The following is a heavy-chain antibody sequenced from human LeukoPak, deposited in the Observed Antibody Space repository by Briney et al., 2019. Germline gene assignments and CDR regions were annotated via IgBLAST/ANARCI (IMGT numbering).Heavy chain of an antibody. D-gene: IGHD3-9*01. Sequence: EASVKVSCKASGYTFTSYAMNWVRQAPGQGLEWMGWISAYNGNTNYAQKLQGRVTMTTDTSTSTAYMELRSLRSDDAAVYYCARGTNYDILTGSFDYWGQGTLVTVSS. CDR3: ARGTNYDILTGSFDY. CDR1: GYTFTSYA. CDR2: ISAYNGNT. V-gene: IGHV1-18*01. J-gene: IGHJ4*02.